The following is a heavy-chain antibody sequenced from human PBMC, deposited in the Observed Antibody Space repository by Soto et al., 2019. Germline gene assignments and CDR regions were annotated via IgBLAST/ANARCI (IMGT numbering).Heavy chain of an antibody. D-gene: IGHD1-26*01. CDR1: GFTFDDYA. CDR3: VKDMGSFRELFDY. V-gene: IGHV3-9*01. CDR2: ITWNSGII. J-gene: IGHJ4*02. Sequence: EVQLVESGGGLVQPGRSLRLSCAASGFTFDDYAMHWVRQAPGKGLEWISGITWNSGIIGYADSVKGRVTTSRDNAKNSLYLQMNSLRAEDTAVYYWVKDMGSFRELFDYWGQGTVVTVSS.